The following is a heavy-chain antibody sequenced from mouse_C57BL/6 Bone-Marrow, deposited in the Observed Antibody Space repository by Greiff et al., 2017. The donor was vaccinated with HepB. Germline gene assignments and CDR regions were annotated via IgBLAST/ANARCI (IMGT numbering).Heavy chain of an antibody. CDR3: ARIYYDYDGHYFDY. Sequence: LQQSGASVKISCKASGYAFSSYWMNWVKQRPGKGLEWIGQIYPGDGDTNYNGKFKGKATLTADKSSSTAYMQLSSLTSEDSAVYFCARIYYDYDGHYFDYWGQGTTLTVSS. CDR2: IYPGDGDT. J-gene: IGHJ2*01. D-gene: IGHD2-4*01. V-gene: IGHV1-80*01. CDR1: GYAFSSYW.